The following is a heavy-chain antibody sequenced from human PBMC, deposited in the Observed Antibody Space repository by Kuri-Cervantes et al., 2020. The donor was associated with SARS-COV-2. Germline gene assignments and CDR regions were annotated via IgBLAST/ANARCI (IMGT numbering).Heavy chain of an antibody. CDR2: ISYDGSNK. Sequence: GGSLRLSCAASGFTFSSYAMHWVRQAPGKGLEWVALISYDGSNKYYPDSVKGRFTISRDNSRNTLYLQMNSLRAEDTAVYYCARVRLYSSSWSENYFDYWGQGTLVTVSS. CDR3: ARVRLYSSSWSENYFDY. CDR1: GFTFSSYA. J-gene: IGHJ4*02. D-gene: IGHD6-13*01. V-gene: IGHV3-30-3*01.